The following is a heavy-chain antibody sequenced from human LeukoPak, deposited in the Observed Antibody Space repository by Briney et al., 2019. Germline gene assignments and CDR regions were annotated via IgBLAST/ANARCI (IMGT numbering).Heavy chain of an antibody. CDR1: GYTFTGYY. CDR2: INPNSGGT. CDR3: ARMSDYYGSGSYL. Sequence: ASVKVSCKASGYTFTGYYMHWVRQAPGQGLEWMGWINPNSGGTNYAQKFQGRVTMTRDTSISTAYMELSRLRSDDTAVYYCARMSDYYGSGSYLWGQGTLVTVSS. J-gene: IGHJ4*02. V-gene: IGHV1-2*02. D-gene: IGHD3-10*01.